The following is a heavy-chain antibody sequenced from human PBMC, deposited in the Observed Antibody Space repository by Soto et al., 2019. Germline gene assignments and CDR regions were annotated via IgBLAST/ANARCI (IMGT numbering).Heavy chain of an antibody. CDR1: GLSLRTTGVG. V-gene: IGHV2-5*02. CDR2: LYWDDAQ. Sequence: QVPLKESGPTLVKPTQTLTLTCTVSGLSLRTTGVGVGWVRQPPGKDLEWVALLYWDDAQRYSPSLRSRLTIAKDISEKQVVLTMTNMDTVDTATYYCVQSRCGGDCLEIYSSHAYNGLDVWGQGTTVTVSS. D-gene: IGHD2-21*02. CDR3: VQSRCGGDCLEIYSSHAYNGLDV. J-gene: IGHJ6*02.